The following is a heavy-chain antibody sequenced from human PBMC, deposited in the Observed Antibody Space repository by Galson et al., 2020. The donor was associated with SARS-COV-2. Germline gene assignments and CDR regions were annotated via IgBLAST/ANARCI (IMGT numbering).Heavy chain of an antibody. V-gene: IGHV2-70*04. CDR3: ARTVGYVAATGPYLDS. CDR1: GLSLRTNGMR. J-gene: IGHJ5*01. D-gene: IGHD6-13*01. Sequence: SGPTLVKPTQTLTLTCTFSGLSLRTNGMRVSWIRQPPGQALEWLARIDWDEDKFYSTSLRTRLTISKDNSNNQVVLTMTNMDPVDTATYYCARTVGYVAATGPYLDSWGQGALVTVSS. CDR2: IDWDEDK.